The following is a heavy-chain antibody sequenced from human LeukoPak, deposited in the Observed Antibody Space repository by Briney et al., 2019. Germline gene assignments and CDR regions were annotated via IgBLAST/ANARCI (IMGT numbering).Heavy chain of an antibody. V-gene: IGHV4-34*01. D-gene: IGHD3-10*01. CDR3: ARVLSYYYGSGSYMDV. CDR1: GGSFSGYY. Sequence: SETLSLTCAVYGGSFSGYYWSWIRQPPGKGLEWIGEINHSGGTNYNPSLKSRVTISVDTSKNQFSLKLSSVTAADTAVYYCARVLSYYYGSGSYMDVWGKGTTVTVSS. CDR2: INHSGGT. J-gene: IGHJ6*04.